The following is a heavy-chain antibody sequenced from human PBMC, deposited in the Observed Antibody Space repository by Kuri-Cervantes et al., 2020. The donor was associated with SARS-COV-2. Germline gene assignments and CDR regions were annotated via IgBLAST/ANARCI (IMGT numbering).Heavy chain of an antibody. J-gene: IGHJ6*02. D-gene: IGHD4-17*01. CDR2: IIPIFGTA. CDR1: GGTFSSYA. Sequence: SVKVSCKASGGTFSSYAISWVRQAPGQGLEWMGGIIPIFGTANYAQKFQGRVTITADESTSTAYMELSSLRSEDTAVYYCARVEEYGDSYYYYYGMDVWGQGSTVTVSS. CDR3: ARVEEYGDSYYYYYGMDV. V-gene: IGHV1-69*13.